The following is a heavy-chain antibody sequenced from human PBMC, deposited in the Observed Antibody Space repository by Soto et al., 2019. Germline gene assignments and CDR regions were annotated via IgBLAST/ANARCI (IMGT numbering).Heavy chain of an antibody. V-gene: IGHV3-30*18. Sequence: QVQLVESGGGVVQPGRSLRLSCAASGFTFSSYGMHWVRQAPGKGLEWVAVISYDGSNKYYVDSVKGRFTISRDNSKNTLYLQMNSLRAEDTAVYYCAKPTLLWFGELLSLFDYWGQGTLVTVSS. CDR2: ISYDGSNK. CDR1: GFTFSSYG. CDR3: AKPTLLWFGELLSLFDY. D-gene: IGHD3-10*01. J-gene: IGHJ4*02.